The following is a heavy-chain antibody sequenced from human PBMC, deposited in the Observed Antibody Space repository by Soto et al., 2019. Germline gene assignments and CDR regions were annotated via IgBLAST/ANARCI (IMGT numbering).Heavy chain of an antibody. Sequence: PXETLSLTCTVAGCSISSSDYYWSWIRQPPGKGLEWIGYIYYSGSTYYNPSLKSRVTISVDTSKNQFSLKLSSVTAADTAVYYCARDRTSMIVDYWGQGTLVTVSS. J-gene: IGHJ4*02. V-gene: IGHV4-30-4*01. D-gene: IGHD3-22*01. CDR3: ARDRTSMIVDY. CDR2: IYYSGST. CDR1: GCSISSSDYY.